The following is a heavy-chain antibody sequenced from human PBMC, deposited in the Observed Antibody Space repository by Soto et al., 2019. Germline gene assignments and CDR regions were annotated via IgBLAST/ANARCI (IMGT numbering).Heavy chain of an antibody. CDR3: ATSFGSGSRAFDD. J-gene: IGHJ4*02. V-gene: IGHV1-69*02. Sequence: QVQLVQSGAEVKQPGSSVKVSCKASGDTFNFYTINWVRQAPGLGLEWMGRFNPILSFSNSALKFQGRVTLTADKSTSTAYMVLSSLRSEDTAIYYCATSFGSGSRAFDDWGQGALVTVSS. CDR2: FNPILSFS. D-gene: IGHD3-10*01. CDR1: GDTFNFYT.